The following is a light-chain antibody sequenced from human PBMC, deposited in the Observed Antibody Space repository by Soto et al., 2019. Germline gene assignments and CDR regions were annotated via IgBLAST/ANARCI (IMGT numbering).Light chain of an antibody. J-gene: IGKJ5*01. CDR1: QNVSSSY. Sequence: EIVLTQPPGTLSLSPGERATLSCRASQNVSSSYLTWYQQKPGQAPRLLIYGASSRATGIPDRFSGSGSGTDFTLTISRLEPEDFAVYYCQQYGSSPPITFGQGTRLEMK. CDR3: QQYGSSPPIT. CDR2: GAS. V-gene: IGKV3-20*01.